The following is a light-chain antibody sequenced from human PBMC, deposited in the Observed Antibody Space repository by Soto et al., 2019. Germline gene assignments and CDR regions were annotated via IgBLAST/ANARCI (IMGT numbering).Light chain of an antibody. CDR3: QQFYNYPRT. Sequence: DIQRTQSPSSLSASVGDRVTITCRASQSISSYLNWYQQKPGKAPKLLIYDASTLQTGVPSRFSGSGSGTDFTLTISYLQSEDFGTYYCQQFYNYPRTFGQGTKVDIK. CDR1: QSISSY. V-gene: IGKV1-39*01. J-gene: IGKJ1*01. CDR2: DAS.